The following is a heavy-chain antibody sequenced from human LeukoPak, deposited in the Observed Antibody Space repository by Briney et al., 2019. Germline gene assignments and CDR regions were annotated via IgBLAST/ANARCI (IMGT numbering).Heavy chain of an antibody. CDR2: IWYDGSKR. J-gene: IGHJ6*02. V-gene: IGHV3-33*01. D-gene: IGHD4-17*01. CDR1: GFTFSSYG. CDR3: ATDWEPVTTSLLYGMDV. Sequence: QPGGSLRLSCAASGFTFSSYGMHWVRQAPGKGLEWVAVIWYDGSKRYYADSVKGRFTISRDDSKNTLSLQMNSLRVEDTAVYYCATDWEPVTTSLLYGMDVWGQGTTVTVSS.